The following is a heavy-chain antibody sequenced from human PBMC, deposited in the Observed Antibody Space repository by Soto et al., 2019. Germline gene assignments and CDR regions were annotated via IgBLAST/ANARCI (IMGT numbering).Heavy chain of an antibody. Sequence: GGSLRLSCAASGFTFSSYWMSWVRQAPGKGLEWVAKIKQNGSEKYYVDSVKGRFTISRDNAKNSLYLQMNSLRAEDTAVYYCASIGTTDAFDIWGQGTMVTVSS. V-gene: IGHV3-7*03. CDR2: IKQNGSEK. J-gene: IGHJ3*02. D-gene: IGHD1-1*01. CDR3: ASIGTTDAFDI. CDR1: GFTFSSYW.